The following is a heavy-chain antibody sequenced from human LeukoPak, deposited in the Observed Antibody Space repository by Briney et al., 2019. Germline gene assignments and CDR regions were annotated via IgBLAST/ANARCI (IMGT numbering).Heavy chain of an antibody. Sequence: PGGSLRLSCAASGFTFSSYAMSWVRQAPGKGLEWVSGISDSGGSTYYADSVKGRFTISRDNSKNTLYLQMNSLRAEDTAVYYCAKDPHYYDSSGYYIRKYYFDYWGQGTLVTVSS. V-gene: IGHV3-23*01. CDR1: GFTFSSYA. CDR2: ISDSGGST. D-gene: IGHD3-22*01. J-gene: IGHJ4*02. CDR3: AKDPHYYDSSGYYIRKYYFDY.